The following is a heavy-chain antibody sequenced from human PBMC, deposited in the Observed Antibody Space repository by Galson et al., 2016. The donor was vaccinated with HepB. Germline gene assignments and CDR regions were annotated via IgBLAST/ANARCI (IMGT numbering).Heavy chain of an antibody. CDR1: GYTFTDYYF. J-gene: IGHJ6*02. V-gene: IGHV1-2*06. Sequence: SVKVSCKASGYTFTDYYFMYWVRQAPGQGLEWIGRINPNTGDTNYAQHFQGRVTRTRDTSINTAYMDLTRLTDEDPAVYYCARDKGEAGGQHYVCMDVGGQGITVTVSS. D-gene: IGHD2-8*02. CDR2: INPNTGDT. CDR3: ARDKGEAGGQHYVCMDV.